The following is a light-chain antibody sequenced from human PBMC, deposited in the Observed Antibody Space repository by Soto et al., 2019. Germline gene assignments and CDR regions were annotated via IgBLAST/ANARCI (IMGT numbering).Light chain of an antibody. V-gene: IGKV1-39*01. CDR2: AAS. CDR1: QSISNH. J-gene: IGKJ1*01. CDR3: QQSYSSPPT. Sequence: DIQMTQYPSSLSASVEGRVIITCRASQSISNHLNWYQQKPGKAPKLLIFAASSLQSGVPSRFSGSRSGPDFTLTISSLQPEDFATYYCQQSYSSPPTFGQGTKVDIK.